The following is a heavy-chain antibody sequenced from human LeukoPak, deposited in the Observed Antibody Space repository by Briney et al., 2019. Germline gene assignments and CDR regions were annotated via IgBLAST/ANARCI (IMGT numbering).Heavy chain of an antibody. CDR1: GFTFSSYS. J-gene: IGHJ4*02. Sequence: GGSLRLSCAASGFTFSSYSMNWVRQAPGKGLEWVSSISSSSSYIYYADSVKGRFTISRDNAKNSLYLQMNSLRAENTAVCYCARAPSQGVFDYWGQGTLVTVSS. CDR3: ARAPSQGVFDY. CDR2: ISSSSSYI. V-gene: IGHV3-21*01. D-gene: IGHD3-10*01.